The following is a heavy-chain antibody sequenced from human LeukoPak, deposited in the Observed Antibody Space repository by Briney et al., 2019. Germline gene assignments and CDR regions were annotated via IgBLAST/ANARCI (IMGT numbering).Heavy chain of an antibody. V-gene: IGHV4-38-2*02. Sequence: IYYSGSTYYNPSLKSRLTISVDTSKNQFSLKLSSVTAADTAVYYCATVGGVGYSSGWYEVYWGQGTLVTVSS. CDR2: IYYSGST. J-gene: IGHJ4*02. D-gene: IGHD6-19*01. CDR3: ATVGGVGYSSGWYEVY.